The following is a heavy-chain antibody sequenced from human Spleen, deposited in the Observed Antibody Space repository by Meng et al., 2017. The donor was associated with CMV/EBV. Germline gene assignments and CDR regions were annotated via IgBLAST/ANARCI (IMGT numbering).Heavy chain of an antibody. CDR3: AKGLSMLRGITWGYYYYGMDV. V-gene: IGHV3-48*03. CDR1: GFPLSFSSYE. CDR2: ISSGGTTI. J-gene: IGHJ6*02. Sequence: GGSLRLSCTASGFPLSFSSYEMNWVRQAPGKGLEWLSYISSGGTTIYYADSVKGRFTISRDNAKNTLYLQMNTLRAEDTAVYYCAKGLSMLRGITWGYYYYGMDVWGQGTTVTVSS. D-gene: IGHD3-10*01.